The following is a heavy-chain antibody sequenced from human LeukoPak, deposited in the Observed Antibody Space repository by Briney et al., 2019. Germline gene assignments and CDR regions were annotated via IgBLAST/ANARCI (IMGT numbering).Heavy chain of an antibody. CDR1: GFTFSTYV. J-gene: IGHJ4*02. CDR3: AQDIRPGWTGSWIDH. Sequence: GGSLRLSCAASGFTFSTYVMNWIRQAPGKGLEWVSAISINANSIYYADSVKGRFTISRDDSKNTLYLQMNSLRTEDTALYYCAQDIRPGWTGSWIDHWGQGTLVTVSS. D-gene: IGHD1-26*01. V-gene: IGHV3-23*01. CDR2: ISINANSI.